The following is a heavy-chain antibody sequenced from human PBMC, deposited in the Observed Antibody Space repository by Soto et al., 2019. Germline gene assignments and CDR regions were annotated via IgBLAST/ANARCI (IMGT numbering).Heavy chain of an antibody. V-gene: IGHV3-23*01. CDR2: ISGSGSNT. CDR1: GFTFSSYA. Sequence: GGSLRLSCAASGFTFSSYAMSWVRQAPGKGLEWVSAISGSGSNTYYADSVKGRFTVSRDNAENTLYLYMNTLGAEDTAVYYCAKDQSEHLVRWFDPWGQGTLVTVSS. D-gene: IGHD6-13*01. J-gene: IGHJ5*02. CDR3: AKDQSEHLVRWFDP.